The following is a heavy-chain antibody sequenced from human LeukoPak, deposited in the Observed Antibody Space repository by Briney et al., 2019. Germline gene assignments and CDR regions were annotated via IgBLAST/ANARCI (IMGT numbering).Heavy chain of an antibody. V-gene: IGHV4-34*01. CDR1: GGSFSGYY. CDR3: ARNDYYYYDSSGHTLSTFDP. Sequence: PSETLSLACAVYGGSFSGYYWSRIRQPPGKGLEWIGEINHSGSTNYNPSLKSRVTISVDTSKNQFSLKLSSVTAADTAVYYCARNDYYYYDSSGHTLSTFDPWGQGTLVTVSS. CDR2: INHSGST. D-gene: IGHD3-22*01. J-gene: IGHJ5*02.